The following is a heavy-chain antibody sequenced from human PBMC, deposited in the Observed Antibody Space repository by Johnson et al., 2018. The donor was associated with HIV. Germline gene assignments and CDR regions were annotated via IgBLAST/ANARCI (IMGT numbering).Heavy chain of an antibody. D-gene: IGHD3-22*01. CDR1: GFTVSSNY. CDR3: AKDWHYYDSSGYYPNDAFDI. J-gene: IGHJ3*02. V-gene: IGHV3-66*01. CDR2: VYSGGST. Sequence: VQLVESGGGLVQPGGSLRLSCAASGFTVSSNYMSWVRQAPGKGLEWVSVVYSGGSTYYADSVKGRFTISRDNSKNTLYLQMNSLRAEDTAVYYCAKDWHYYDSSGYYPNDAFDIWGQGTMVTVSS.